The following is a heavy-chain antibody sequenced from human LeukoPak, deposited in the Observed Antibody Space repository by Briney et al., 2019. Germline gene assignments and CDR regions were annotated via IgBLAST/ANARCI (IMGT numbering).Heavy chain of an antibody. CDR2: IYRSGST. CDR1: GGSISSGSYC. D-gene: IGHD6-19*01. CDR3: ARVGQQWLGNYYYMDV. V-gene: IGHV4-61*02. Sequence: SQTLSLTCTVSGGSISSGSYCWSWIRQPAGKGLEWIVRIYRSGSTNYNPTSKSRVTISVDTSKNQFSLKLSSVTAADTAVYYCARVGQQWLGNYYYMDVWGKGTTVTVSS. J-gene: IGHJ6*03.